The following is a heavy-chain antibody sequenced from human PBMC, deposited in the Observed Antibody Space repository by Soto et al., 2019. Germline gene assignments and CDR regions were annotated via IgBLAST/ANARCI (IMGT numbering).Heavy chain of an antibody. CDR1: GASVSTNSAT. Sequence: QVQLQPSGPGLVKPSQTLSLTCDISGASVSTNSATWNWIRQSPSRGLEWLGRTYYRSKWFDDYAVSVNSRITLSPDTYNALISLQLNSVTPDAAAVYYCVRLIGNSWLDSWGQGTLVTVSS. V-gene: IGHV6-1*01. CDR3: VRLIGNSWLDS. D-gene: IGHD2-8*01. CDR2: TYYRSKWFD. J-gene: IGHJ5*01.